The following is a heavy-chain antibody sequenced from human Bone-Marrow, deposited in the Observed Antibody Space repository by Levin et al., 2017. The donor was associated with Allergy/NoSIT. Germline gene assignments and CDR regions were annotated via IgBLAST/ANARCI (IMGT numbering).Heavy chain of an antibody. V-gene: IGHV3-64*01. CDR1: GFTFSDYI. D-gene: IGHD3-10*02. Sequence: GGSLRLSCGASGFTFSDYIMHWVRQAPGKGLQYVSAITSDGGDTYYENSVKDRFTISRDNSKNTLFLQMDSLTDEDMAMYYCATRSMFSSGAFDIWGQGTMVIVSS. CDR3: ATRSMFSSGAFDI. J-gene: IGHJ3*02. CDR2: ITSDGGDT.